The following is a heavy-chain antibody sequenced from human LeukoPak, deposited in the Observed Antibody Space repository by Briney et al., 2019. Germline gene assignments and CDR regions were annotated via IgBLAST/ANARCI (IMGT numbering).Heavy chain of an antibody. Sequence: SVKVSCKASGGTFSSYAISWVRQAPGQGLEWMGGIIPIFSTANYAQKFQGRVTITADKSTSTAYMELSSLRSEDTAVYYCARARYCSGGSCYWTPYYYYGMDVWGKGTTVTVSS. CDR3: ARARYCSGGSCYWTPYYYYGMDV. CDR2: IIPIFSTA. J-gene: IGHJ6*04. V-gene: IGHV1-69*06. D-gene: IGHD2-15*01. CDR1: GGTFSSYA.